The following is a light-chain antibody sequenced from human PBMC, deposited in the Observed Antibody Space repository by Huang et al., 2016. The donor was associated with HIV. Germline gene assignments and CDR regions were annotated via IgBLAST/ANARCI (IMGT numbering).Light chain of an antibody. V-gene: IGKV4-1*01. J-gene: IGKJ1*01. CDR3: QQYYRLPQT. Sequence: DIVMTQSPDSLTVSLGERATIKCRSSQSVLYSSNSKNYLAWFQQKPGRAPRLLIYWGSAGESGVPDRFSGSGSGTDFTLTIDRLEAEDAAIYYCQQYYRLPQTFGQGTRVEIK. CDR2: WGS. CDR1: QSVLYSSNSKNY.